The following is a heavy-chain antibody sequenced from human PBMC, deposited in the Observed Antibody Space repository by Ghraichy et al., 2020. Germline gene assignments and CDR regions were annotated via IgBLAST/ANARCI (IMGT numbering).Heavy chain of an antibody. D-gene: IGHD3-10*01. V-gene: IGHV4-39*01. Sequence: SETLSLTCTVAGGSISSSSYYWGWIRQPPGKGLEWIGSIYYSGSTYYNPSLKSRVTISVDTSKNQFSLKLSSVTAADTAVYYCARPGYYGSGSYYRGSSGDDYWGQVTLVTVSS. CDR2: IYYSGST. J-gene: IGHJ4*02. CDR1: GGSISSSSYY. CDR3: ARPGYYGSGSYYRGSSGDDY.